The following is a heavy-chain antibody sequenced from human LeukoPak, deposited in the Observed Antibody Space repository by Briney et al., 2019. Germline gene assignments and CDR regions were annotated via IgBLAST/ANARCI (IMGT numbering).Heavy chain of an antibody. D-gene: IGHD3-3*01. V-gene: IGHV1-2*04. Sequence: GASVKVSCKASGYTFTGYYMHWVRQAPGQGLERMGWINPNSGGTNYAQKFQGWVTMTRDTSISTAYMELSRLRSDDTAVYYCARERYDFWSGPYYYYYGMDVWGQGTTVTVSS. CDR1: GYTFTGYY. CDR3: ARERYDFWSGPYYYYYGMDV. CDR2: INPNSGGT. J-gene: IGHJ6*02.